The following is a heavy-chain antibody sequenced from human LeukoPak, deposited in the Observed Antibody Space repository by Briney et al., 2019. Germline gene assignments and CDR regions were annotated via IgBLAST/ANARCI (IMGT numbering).Heavy chain of an antibody. CDR1: GGSISSSSYY. CDR2: IYYSGST. Sequence: SETLSLTCTVSGGSISSSSYYLGWIRQPPGKGLEWLVSIYYSGSTYYNPSLKSRVTISVDTSKNQFSLKLSSVTAADTAVYYCARGPSALYSGSPIDYWGQGTLVTVSS. V-gene: IGHV4-39*07. D-gene: IGHD1-26*01. J-gene: IGHJ4*02. CDR3: ARGPSALYSGSPIDY.